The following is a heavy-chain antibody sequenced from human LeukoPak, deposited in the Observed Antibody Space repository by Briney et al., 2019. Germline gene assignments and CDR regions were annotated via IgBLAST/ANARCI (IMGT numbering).Heavy chain of an antibody. V-gene: IGHV4-61*01. D-gene: IGHD2-15*01. CDR1: GGSVSSGSYY. Sequence: SETLSLTCTASGGSVSSGSYYWSWIRQPPGKGLEWLGYIYYSGSTNYNPSLKSRVTISVDTSKNQFSLKLSSVTAADTAVYYCARVRPGVAATFYDYWGQGTLVTVSP. CDR2: IYYSGST. CDR3: ARVRPGVAATFYDY. J-gene: IGHJ4*02.